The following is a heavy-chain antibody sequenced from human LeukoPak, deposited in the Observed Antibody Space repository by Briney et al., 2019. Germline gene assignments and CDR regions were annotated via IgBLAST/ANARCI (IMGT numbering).Heavy chain of an antibody. Sequence: PGGSLRLSCAGSGFTFSKYDMHWVRQATGRGLEWVSDITTGGDTHYQGSVKGRFTISRDNAKNSFYLEMNSLRAEDTAVYYCARGGPLAGHAFDVWGRGTLVTVS. CDR2: ITTGGDT. V-gene: IGHV3-13*04. CDR1: GFTFSKYD. CDR3: ARGGPLAGHAFDV. J-gene: IGHJ3*01. D-gene: IGHD6-19*01.